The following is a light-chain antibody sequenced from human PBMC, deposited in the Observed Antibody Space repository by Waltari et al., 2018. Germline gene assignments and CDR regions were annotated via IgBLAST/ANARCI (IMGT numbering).Light chain of an antibody. CDR3: LQYGDWPPWT. J-gene: IGKJ1*01. CDR2: GAS. Sequence: ETVMTQSPATLSMSPGETATLPCRASQYIVSNLAWYQQRPCQAPRLLIYGASSRATGVPARFSGSWSGTHFTLTISSLQSEDFAVYFCLQYGDWPPWTFGQGTKVEFK. V-gene: IGKV3-15*01. CDR1: QYIVSN.